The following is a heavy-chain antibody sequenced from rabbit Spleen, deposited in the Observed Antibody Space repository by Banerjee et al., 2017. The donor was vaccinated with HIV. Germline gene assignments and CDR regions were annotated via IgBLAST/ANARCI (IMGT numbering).Heavy chain of an antibody. D-gene: IGHD1-1*01. CDR2: IYTGSGST. V-gene: IGHV1S45*01. CDR1: STYYF. CDR3: ARDPSSDYYAGFNL. Sequence: QEQLVESGGGLVQPEGSLTLTCIHSSTYYFICWVRQAPGKGLEWIGCIYTGSGSTDYASWAKGRFTISKMSSTTVTLQMTSLTAADTATYFCARDPSSDYYAGFNLWGQGTLVTVS. J-gene: IGHJ4*01.